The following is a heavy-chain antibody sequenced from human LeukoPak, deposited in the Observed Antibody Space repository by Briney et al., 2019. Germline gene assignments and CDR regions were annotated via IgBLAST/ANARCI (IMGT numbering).Heavy chain of an antibody. J-gene: IGHJ4*02. CDR2: INPNSGGT. V-gene: IGHV1-2*02. CDR1: GYTFTGYY. D-gene: IGHD2-15*01. CDR3: ARDFCSGGRCYACFDY. Sequence: ASVKVSCKASGYTFTGYYMHWVRQAPGQGLEWMGWINPNSGGTNYAQKFQGRVTMTRDTSISTAYMELSRLRPDDTAVYYCARDFCSGGRCYACFDYWGQGTLVTVSS.